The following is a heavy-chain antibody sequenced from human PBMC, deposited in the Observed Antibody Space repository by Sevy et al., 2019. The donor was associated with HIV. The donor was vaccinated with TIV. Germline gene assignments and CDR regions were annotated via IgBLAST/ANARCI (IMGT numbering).Heavy chain of an antibody. V-gene: IGHV3-23*01. CDR1: GFTVSSYA. CDR2: ISGSGGST. D-gene: IGHD3-22*01. CDR3: AKVHYYDSSGYPVYFDY. Sequence: GGSLRLSCAASGFTVSSYAMSWVRQAPGKGLEWVSAISGSGGSTYYADSVKGRLTISRDNSKNTLYLQMNSLRAEDTAVYYCAKVHYYDSSGYPVYFDYWGQGTLVTVSS. J-gene: IGHJ4*02.